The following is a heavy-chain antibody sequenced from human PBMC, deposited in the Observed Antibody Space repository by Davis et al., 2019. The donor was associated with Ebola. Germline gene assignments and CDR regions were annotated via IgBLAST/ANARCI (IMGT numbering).Heavy chain of an antibody. CDR1: GYTFTSYD. CDR2: MNPNSGNT. CDR3: ARGVWYGMDV. V-gene: IGHV1-8*03. J-gene: IGHJ6*02. Sequence: GESLKISCEGSGYTFTSYDINWVRQATGQGLEWMGWMNPNSGNTGYAQKFQGRVTITRNTSISTAYMELSSLRSEDTAVYYCARGVWYGMDVWGQGTTVTVSS.